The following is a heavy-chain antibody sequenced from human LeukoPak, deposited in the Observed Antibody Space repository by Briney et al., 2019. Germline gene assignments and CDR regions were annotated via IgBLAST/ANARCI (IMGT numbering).Heavy chain of an antibody. CDR2: ISTRGST. CDR1: GGSISSYY. J-gene: IGHJ6*03. D-gene: IGHD2-2*01. CDR3: TREPTILCGSSTSCYSYYYYMDV. Sequence: SETLSLTCTVSGGSISSYYWSWLRQPAGKGLEWIGRISTRGSTNYNPSLKSRVTISVDTSKNQFSLQLSSVTAADTAVYYCTREPTILCGSSTSCYSYYYYMDVWGKGTTVTVSS. V-gene: IGHV4-4*07.